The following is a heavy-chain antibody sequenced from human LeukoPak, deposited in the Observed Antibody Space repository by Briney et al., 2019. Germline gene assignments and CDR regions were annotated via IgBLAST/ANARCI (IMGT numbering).Heavy chain of an antibody. Sequence: GGSLRLSCAASGFTFSSYGMHWVRQAPGKGLEWVAFIRYDGSNKYYADSVKGRFTISRDNSKNTLYLQMNSLRAEDMALYYCAKDRGPSSVGLYFDYWGQGTLVTVSS. D-gene: IGHD3-16*01. CDR1: GFTFSSYG. CDR3: AKDRGPSSVGLYFDY. J-gene: IGHJ4*02. CDR2: IRYDGSNK. V-gene: IGHV3-30*02.